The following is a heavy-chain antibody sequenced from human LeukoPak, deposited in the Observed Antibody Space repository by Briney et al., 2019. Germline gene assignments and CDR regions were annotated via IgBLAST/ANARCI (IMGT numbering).Heavy chain of an antibody. Sequence: GASVKVSCKASGYTFTAYYMHWVRQAPGQGLEWMGWINPNSGGTNYAQKFQGRVTMTRDTSISTAYMGLSRLRSDDTAVYYCARDHQAYCGGDCYSPFDYWGQGTLVTVSS. V-gene: IGHV1-2*02. CDR1: GYTFTAYY. CDR3: ARDHQAYCGGDCYSPFDY. CDR2: INPNSGGT. J-gene: IGHJ4*02. D-gene: IGHD2-21*02.